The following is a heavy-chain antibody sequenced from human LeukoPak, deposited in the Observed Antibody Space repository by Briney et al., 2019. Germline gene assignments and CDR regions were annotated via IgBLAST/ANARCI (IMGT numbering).Heavy chain of an antibody. J-gene: IGHJ4*02. V-gene: IGHV5-51*01. Sequence: GESLKISCKGSGYNFPTYWIGWVRQMPGKGLEWMGIIYPGDSDTRYSPSFQGQVNISADKSISTAYLQWSSLKASDTAMYYCARRCGYSDYDTPGFDSWGQGTLVTVSS. D-gene: IGHD5-12*01. CDR2: IYPGDSDT. CDR1: GYNFPTYW. CDR3: ARRCGYSDYDTPGFDS.